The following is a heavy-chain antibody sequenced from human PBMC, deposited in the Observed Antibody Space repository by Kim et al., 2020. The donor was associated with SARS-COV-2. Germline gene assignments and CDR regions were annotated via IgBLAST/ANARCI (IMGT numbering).Heavy chain of an antibody. D-gene: IGHD1-26*01. V-gene: IGHV3-30*07. J-gene: IGHJ6*02. Sequence: TGRFTTSRDNSKNPLYLQMNSLRAEDTDVYYCARAFYSGSYSDYYYGMDVWGQGTLVTVSS. CDR3: ARAFYSGSYSDYYYGMDV.